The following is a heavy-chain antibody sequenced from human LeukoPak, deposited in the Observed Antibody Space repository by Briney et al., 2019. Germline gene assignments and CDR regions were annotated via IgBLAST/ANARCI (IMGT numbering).Heavy chain of an antibody. D-gene: IGHD6-13*01. V-gene: IGHV4-34*01. CDR2: INHSGST. Sequence: PSETLSLTCAVYGGSFSGYYWSWIRQPPGKGLEWIGEINHSGSTNYNPSLKSRVTISVDTSKNQFSLKLSSVTAADTAVYYCARVTVSYGSSHPLDYWGQGTLVTVSS. J-gene: IGHJ4*02. CDR1: GGSFSGYY. CDR3: ARVTVSYGSSHPLDY.